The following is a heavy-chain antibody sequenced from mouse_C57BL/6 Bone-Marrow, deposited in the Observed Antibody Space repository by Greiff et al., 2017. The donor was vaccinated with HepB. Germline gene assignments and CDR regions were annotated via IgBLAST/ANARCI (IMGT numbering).Heavy chain of an antibody. CDR3: ARGYYGSYYYAMDY. Sequence: EVQLVESGGGLVKPGGSLKLSCAASGFTFSSYTMSWVRQTPEKRLEWVATISGGGGNTYYPDSVKGRFTISRDNAKNTLYLQMSSLRSEDTALYYCARGYYGSYYYAMDYWGQGTSVTVSS. V-gene: IGHV5-9*01. CDR1: GFTFSSYT. D-gene: IGHD1-1*01. J-gene: IGHJ4*01. CDR2: ISGGGGNT.